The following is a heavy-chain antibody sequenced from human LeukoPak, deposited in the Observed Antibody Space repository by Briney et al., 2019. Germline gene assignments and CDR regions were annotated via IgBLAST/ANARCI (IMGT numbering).Heavy chain of an antibody. Sequence: GGSLRLSCAASGFTFSSYAMNWVRQAPGKGLQWVSAISGSGGSTYYADSVKGRFTISRDNSKNTLYLQMNSLRAEDTAVYYCAKRASSFDAFDIWGQGTMVTVSS. CDR1: GFTFSSYA. D-gene: IGHD2-2*01. CDR3: AKRASSFDAFDI. V-gene: IGHV3-23*01. J-gene: IGHJ3*02. CDR2: ISGSGGST.